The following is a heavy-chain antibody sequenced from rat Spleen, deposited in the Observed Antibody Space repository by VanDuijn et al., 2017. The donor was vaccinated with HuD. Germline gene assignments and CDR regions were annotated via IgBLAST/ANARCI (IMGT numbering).Heavy chain of an antibody. V-gene: IGHV2-15*01. J-gene: IGHJ2*01. D-gene: IGHD1-11*01. CDR3: ARGGYNYFDY. CDR2: IWSGGST. Sequence: QVQLKESGPGLVQPSQTLSLTCTVSGFSLTSYTVSWVRQPPGKGLEWIAAIWSGGSTYYNSALKSRLSISRDTSKGQVLLTMNSLQTEDTAMYFCARGGYNYFDYWGQGVVVTVSS. CDR1: GFSLTSYT.